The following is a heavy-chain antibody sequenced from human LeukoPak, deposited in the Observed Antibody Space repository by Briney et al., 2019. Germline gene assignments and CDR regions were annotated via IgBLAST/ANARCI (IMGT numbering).Heavy chain of an antibody. CDR2: ISSGSTYI. CDR3: ARDKGSD. CDR1: GFTFISYS. D-gene: IGHD2-21*01. J-gene: IGHJ4*02. Sequence: GGSLRLSCAASGFTFISYSMNWVRQAPGKGLEWVSSISSGSTYIYYADSVKGRFTISRDNAKNSLYLHMNSLRADDTAVYYCARDKGSDWGQGTLVTVSS. V-gene: IGHV3-21*01.